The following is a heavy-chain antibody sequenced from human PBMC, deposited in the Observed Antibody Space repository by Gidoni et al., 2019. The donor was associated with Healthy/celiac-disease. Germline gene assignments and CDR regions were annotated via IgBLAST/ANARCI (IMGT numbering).Heavy chain of an antibody. CDR3: TRDGRGVVVVAADYFDY. D-gene: IGHD2-15*01. CDR2: IRSKAYGGTT. Sequence: EVQLVESGGGLVQPGRSLRLSCTASGVTFGDYAMSWFRQAPGKGLEWVGVIRSKAYGGTTEYAASMKGRFTISRDDSKSIAYLQMNSLKTEDTAVYYCTRDGRGVVVVAADYFDYWGQGTLVTVSS. CDR1: GVTFGDYA. V-gene: IGHV3-49*03. J-gene: IGHJ4*02.